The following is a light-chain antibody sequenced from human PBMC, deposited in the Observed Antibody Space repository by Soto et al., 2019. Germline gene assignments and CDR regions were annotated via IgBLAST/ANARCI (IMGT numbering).Light chain of an antibody. V-gene: IGKV3D-15*01. Sequence: EIVMTQSPATLSVSPGETVTLSCRASQSVGSNVAWYQQKPGQAPRLLIYGASSRTAGIPVDFNGTGSGTDCSFTIRSLQSEDFEVYICQQYDHWYNFVQGTELLI. J-gene: IGKJ2*01. CDR3: QQYDHWYN. CDR1: QSVGSN. CDR2: GAS.